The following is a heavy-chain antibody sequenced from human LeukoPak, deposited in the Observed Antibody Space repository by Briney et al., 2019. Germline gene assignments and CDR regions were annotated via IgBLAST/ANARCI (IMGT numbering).Heavy chain of an antibody. CDR2: IYHSGST. J-gene: IGHJ3*02. D-gene: IGHD5-18*01. Sequence: SETLSLTCTVSGGSISSSSYYWGWIRQPPGKGLEWIGSIYHSGSTYYNPSLKSRVTISVDKSKNQFSLKLSSVTAADTAVYYCASHTAMVNDAFDIWGQGTMVTVSS. V-gene: IGHV4-39*07. CDR3: ASHTAMVNDAFDI. CDR1: GGSISSSSYY.